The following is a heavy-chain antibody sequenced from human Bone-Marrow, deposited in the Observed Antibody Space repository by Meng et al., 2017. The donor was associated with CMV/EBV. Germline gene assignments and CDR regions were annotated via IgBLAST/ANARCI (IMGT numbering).Heavy chain of an antibody. V-gene: IGHV1-69*12. CDR3: ARDTIVGATFWFDP. CDR2: IIPIFGTA. Sequence: QVPVGACWAEAKKPASSVKVSCKASGGHFSSYAISWVRQAPGQGLEWMGGIIPIFGTANYAQKFQGRVTITADESTSTAYMELSSLRSEDTAVYYCARDTIVGATFWFDPWGQGTLVTVSS. J-gene: IGHJ5*02. CDR1: GGHFSSYA. D-gene: IGHD1-26*01.